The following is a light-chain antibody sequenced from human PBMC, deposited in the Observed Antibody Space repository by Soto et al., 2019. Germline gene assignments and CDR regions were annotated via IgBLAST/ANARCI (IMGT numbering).Light chain of an antibody. J-gene: IGKJ1*01. CDR1: QSVSSN. Sequence: EIVMTQSPATLSVSPGERATLSCRASQSVSSNLAWYQQKPGQAPRLLIYGASTRATGIPARFSGSGSGTEFTLTISSLQSEDFAVYYGQQYNNWPPWTFGQGPKVEIK. V-gene: IGKV3-15*01. CDR2: GAS. CDR3: QQYNNWPPWT.